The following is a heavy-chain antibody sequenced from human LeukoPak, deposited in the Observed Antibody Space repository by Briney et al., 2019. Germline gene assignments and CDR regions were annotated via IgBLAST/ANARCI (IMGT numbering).Heavy chain of an antibody. CDR2: ISSSSSYI. D-gene: IGHD3-22*01. CDR3: ARYYYDSSGYLTAYYYYYMDV. Sequence: GGSLRLSCAASGFTFSSYSMNWVRQAPGKGLEWVSSISSSSSYIYYADSVKGRFTISRDNAKNSLYLQMNSLRAEDTAVYYCARYYYDSSGYLTAYYYYYMDVWAKGPRSPSP. CDR1: GFTFSSYS. V-gene: IGHV3-21*01. J-gene: IGHJ6*03.